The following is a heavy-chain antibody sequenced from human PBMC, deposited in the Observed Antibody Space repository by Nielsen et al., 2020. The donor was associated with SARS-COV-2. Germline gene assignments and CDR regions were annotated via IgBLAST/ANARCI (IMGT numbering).Heavy chain of an antibody. CDR1: GHTFTSYA. D-gene: IGHD4-17*01. CDR3: ARVGRGDYTGYYYMDV. V-gene: IGHV7-4-1*02. CDR2: INTNTGNP. Sequence: ASVKVSCKASGHTFTSYAMNWVRQAPGQGLEWMGWINTNTGNPTYAQGFTGRFVFSLDTSVSTAYLQISSLKAEDTAVYYCARVGRGDYTGYYYMDVWGKGTTVTVSS. J-gene: IGHJ6*03.